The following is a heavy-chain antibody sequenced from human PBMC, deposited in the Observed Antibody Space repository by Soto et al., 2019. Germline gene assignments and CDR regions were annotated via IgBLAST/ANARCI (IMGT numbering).Heavy chain of an antibody. CDR1: GGSISSYY. CDR3: ARGSSGWSYYFDY. J-gene: IGHJ4*02. D-gene: IGHD6-19*01. Sequence: SETLSLTCTVSGGSISSYYCSWSRQPAGKGLEWIGRIYTSGSTNYNPSLKSRVTMSVDTSKNQFSLKLSSVTAADTAVYYCARGSSGWSYYFDYWGQGTLVTVSS. V-gene: IGHV4-4*07. CDR2: IYTSGST.